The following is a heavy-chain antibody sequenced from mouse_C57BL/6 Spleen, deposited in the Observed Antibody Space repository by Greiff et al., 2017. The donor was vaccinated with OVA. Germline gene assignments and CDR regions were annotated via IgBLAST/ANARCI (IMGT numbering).Heavy chain of an antibody. V-gene: IGHV14-4*01. Sequence: VQLQQSGAELVRPGASVKLSCTASGFNIKDDYMHWVKQRPEQGLEWIGWIDPENGDTEYASKFQGQATITADTSSNTAYLQLSSLTSEDTAVYYGTTGLSQFLYYAMDYWGQGTSVTVSS. CDR3: TTGLSQFLYYAMDY. J-gene: IGHJ4*01. CDR1: GFNIKDDY. CDR2: IDPENGDT.